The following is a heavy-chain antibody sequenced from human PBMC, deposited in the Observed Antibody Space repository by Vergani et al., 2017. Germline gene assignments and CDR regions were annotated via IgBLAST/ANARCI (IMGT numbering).Heavy chain of an antibody. CDR1: GGSFSGYY. V-gene: IGHV4-34*01. J-gene: IGHJ4*02. D-gene: IGHD3-10*01. CDR2: INHSGST. Sequence: QVQLQQWGAGLLKPSETLSLTCAVYGGSFSGYYWSWIRQPPGKGLEWIGEINHSGSTNSNPSLKSRVTISVDTSKNQFSLKLSSVTAADTAVYYCARGVRRAVRGVFDYWGQGTLVTVSS. CDR3: ARGVRRAVRGVFDY.